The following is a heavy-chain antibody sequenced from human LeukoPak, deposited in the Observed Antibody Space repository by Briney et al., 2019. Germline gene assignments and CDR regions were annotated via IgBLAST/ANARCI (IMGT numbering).Heavy chain of an antibody. CDR3: ARDLAVAGNGAFDI. V-gene: IGHV1-2*02. J-gene: IGHJ3*02. CDR2: INPNSGGT. D-gene: IGHD6-19*01. Sequence: ASVKVSCKASGYTFTSYGISWVRQAPGQGLEWMGWINPNSGGTNYAQKFQGRVTMTRDTSISTAYMELSRLRSDDTAVYYCARDLAVAGNGAFDIWGQGTMVTVSS. CDR1: GYTFTSYG.